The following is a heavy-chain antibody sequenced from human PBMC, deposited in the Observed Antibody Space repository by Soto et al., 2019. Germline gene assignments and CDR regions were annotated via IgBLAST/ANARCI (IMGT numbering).Heavy chain of an antibody. D-gene: IGHD3-10*01. CDR2: ISAYNGDT. J-gene: IGHJ4*02. Sequence: QVQLVQSGAEVKKPGASVKVSCKASGYTFTSYGISWVRQAPGQGLEWMGWISAYNGDTNYAQNRQGRVTMTTDTSTSTAYMELRSLTPDDTAVYYCARDQALGSGSPARYWGQGTLVTVSS. CDR1: GYTFTSYG. CDR3: ARDQALGSGSPARY. V-gene: IGHV1-18*01.